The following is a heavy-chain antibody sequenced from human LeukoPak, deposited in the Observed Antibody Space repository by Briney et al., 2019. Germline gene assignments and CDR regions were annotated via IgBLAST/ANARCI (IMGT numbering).Heavy chain of an antibody. CDR1: GFTFSNYG. D-gene: IGHD6-19*01. CDR3: ATRIAVAAALSY. J-gene: IGHJ4*02. CDR2: INTDGSRT. Sequence: GGSLRLSCAASGFTFSNYGTHWVPHAPGKGLVWVSRINTDGSRTNYADSAKSRFTISTDNAKNTLYLQMNSLRAEDTAVYYCATRIAVAAALSYWGQGTLVSVPS. V-gene: IGHV3-74*01.